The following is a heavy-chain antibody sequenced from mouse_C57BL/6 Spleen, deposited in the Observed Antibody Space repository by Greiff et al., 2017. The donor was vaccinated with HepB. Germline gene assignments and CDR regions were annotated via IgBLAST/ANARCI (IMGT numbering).Heavy chain of an antibody. D-gene: IGHD4-1*01. J-gene: IGHJ2*01. V-gene: IGHV1-50*01. Sequence: VKLQESGAELVKPGASVKLSCKASGYTFTSYWMQWVKQRPGQGLEWIGEIDPSDSYTNYNQKFKGKATLTVDTSSSTAYMQLSSLTSEDSAVYYCARPGTDYWGQGTTLTVSS. CDR2: IDPSDSYT. CDR3: ARPGTDY. CDR1: GYTFTSYW.